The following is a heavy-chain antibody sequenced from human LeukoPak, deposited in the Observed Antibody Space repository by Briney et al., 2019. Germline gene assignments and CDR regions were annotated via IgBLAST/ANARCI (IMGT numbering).Heavy chain of an antibody. V-gene: IGHV3-30*04. CDR1: GFTFSTFP. D-gene: IGHD6-6*01. Sequence: GGSPRLSCEASGFTFSTFPMHWVRQTPDRRLEWVAVISDDGRDTYYADSVKGRFTISRDNSKNTLYLQMNSLSPEDTAVVYCARVGRVSIYPSYMDVWGKGTTVTVSS. CDR3: ARVGRVSIYPSYMDV. J-gene: IGHJ6*03. CDR2: ISDDGRDT.